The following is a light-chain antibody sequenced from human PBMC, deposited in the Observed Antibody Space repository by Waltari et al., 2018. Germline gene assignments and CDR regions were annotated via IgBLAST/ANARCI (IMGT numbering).Light chain of an antibody. Sequence: DIQMTQSPSSLSASVGDRVTITCLASQSISNYLNWYQQKPGRAPKILIYAASSLQSGVPSRFSGSGSGTDFTLTISSLQPEDFATYYCQQSSITPKTFGQGTRLEIK. V-gene: IGKV1-39*01. J-gene: IGKJ5*01. CDR1: QSISNY. CDR3: QQSSITPKT. CDR2: AAS.